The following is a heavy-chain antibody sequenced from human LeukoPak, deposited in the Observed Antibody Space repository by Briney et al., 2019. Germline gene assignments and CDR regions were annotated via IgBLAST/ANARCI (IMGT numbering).Heavy chain of an antibody. J-gene: IGHJ4*02. Sequence: SETLSLTCTVSGDSFSSYYWSWIRQPAGKELEWIGRIYFSGNTDYNPSLKNRATISVDKSKNQFSLRLNSVTAADTAVYYCASVPGPADYWGQGTLVTVSS. V-gene: IGHV4-4*07. CDR2: IYFSGNT. CDR3: ASVPGPADY. CDR1: GDSFSSYY.